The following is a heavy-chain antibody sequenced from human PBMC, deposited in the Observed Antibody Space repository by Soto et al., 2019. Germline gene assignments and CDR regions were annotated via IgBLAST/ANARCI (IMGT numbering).Heavy chain of an antibody. CDR2: ISAYNGNT. V-gene: IGHV1-18*01. J-gene: IGHJ3*02. CDR1: GYTFTSYG. D-gene: IGHD3-22*01. CDR3: ARDHPPTYYYDSSGNQDAFDI. Sequence: ASVKVSCKASGYTFTSYGISWVRQAPGQGLEWMGWISAYNGNTNYAQKLQGRVTMTTDTSTSTAYMELRSLRSDDTAVYYCARDHPPTYYYDSSGNQDAFDIWGQGTMVTVSS.